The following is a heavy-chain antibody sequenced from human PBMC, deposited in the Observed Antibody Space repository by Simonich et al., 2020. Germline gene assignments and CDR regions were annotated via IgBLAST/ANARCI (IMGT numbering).Heavy chain of an antibody. V-gene: IGHV3-73*02. CDR2: IRSKANSYAT. CDR1: GFTFSGSA. D-gene: IGHD3-10*01. CDR3: TRFDYYGSGSYYFDY. J-gene: IGHJ4*02. Sequence: EVQLVESGGGLVQPEGSLKLSCAASGFTFSGSAMHWVRQASGKGLEWVGRIRSKANSYATAYAASVKGRFTISRDDSKNTAYLQMNSLKTEDTAVYYCTRFDYYGSGSYYFDYWGQGTLVTVSS.